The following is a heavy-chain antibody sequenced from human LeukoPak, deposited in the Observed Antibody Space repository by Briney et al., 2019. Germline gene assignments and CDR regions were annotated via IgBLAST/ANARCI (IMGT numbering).Heavy chain of an antibody. V-gene: IGHV4-59*01. CDR1: GGSISSYY. CDR3: ARSLGWPDNWFDP. J-gene: IGHJ5*02. D-gene: IGHD3-10*01. Sequence: SETLSLTCTVSGGSISSYYWSWIRQPPGKGLEWIGYIYYSGSTNYNPSLKSRVTISVDTSKNQFSLKLSSVTAADTAVYYCARSLGWPDNWFDPWGQGTLVTVSS. CDR2: IYYSGST.